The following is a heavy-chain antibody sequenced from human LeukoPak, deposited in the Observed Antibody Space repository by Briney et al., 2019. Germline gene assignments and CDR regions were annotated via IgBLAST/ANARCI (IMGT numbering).Heavy chain of an antibody. D-gene: IGHD6-25*01. CDR1: GFSFTMYG. V-gene: IGHV3-30*18. J-gene: IGHJ4*02. CDR3: AKDQIGWAPGYVSGPLDQ. Sequence: GGSLRLSCAASGFSFTMYGIHWVRQAPGKGLEWVAVISADGNNEYYANSVKGRFTISRDNSKNTVYLQMTSLRTEDTAVYYCAKDQIGWAPGYVSGPLDQWGQGTLVTVSS. CDR2: ISADGNNE.